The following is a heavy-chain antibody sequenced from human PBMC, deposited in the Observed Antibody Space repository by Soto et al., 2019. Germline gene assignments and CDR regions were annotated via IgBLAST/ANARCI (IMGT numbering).Heavy chain of an antibody. D-gene: IGHD5-18*01. CDR3: AIGRGYSYGYFDY. J-gene: IGHJ4*02. Sequence: SETLSLTCSVSGDSMATGGHYYNWIRQHPGKGLEWIGYIYYSGSTYYNPSLKSRVTISVDTSKNQFSLKLSSVTAADTAVYYCAIGRGYSYGYFDYWGQGTLVTVSS. V-gene: IGHV4-31*02. CDR2: IYYSGST. CDR1: GDSMATGGHY.